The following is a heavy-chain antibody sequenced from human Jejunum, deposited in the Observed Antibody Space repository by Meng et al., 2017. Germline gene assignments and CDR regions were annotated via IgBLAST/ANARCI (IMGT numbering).Heavy chain of an antibody. D-gene: IGHD3-22*01. CDR3: ANVPRDGTGYRG. CDR2: ISGGTSTP. CDR1: GFTVSSYA. Sequence: ESLKISCAASGFTVSSYAMSRVRQARGKGLEWVSGISGGTSTPYYADSVKGRFTISRDNSKNTLYLQMNSLRVEDTAIYYCANVPRDGTGYRGWGQGTLVTVSS. V-gene: IGHV3-23*01. J-gene: IGHJ4*02.